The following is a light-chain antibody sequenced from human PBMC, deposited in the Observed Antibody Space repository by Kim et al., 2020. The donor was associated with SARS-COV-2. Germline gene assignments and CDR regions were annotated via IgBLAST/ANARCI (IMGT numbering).Light chain of an antibody. CDR3: QQYNNFRT. CDR1: QSVNTN. J-gene: IGKJ1*01. V-gene: IGKV3-15*01. Sequence: EIVMTQSPATLSVSPGERATLSCRASQSVNTNLAWYQQKPGQAPRLLIYGASTRATGIPARFTGSGSGTEFTLTISSLQSEDFAVYYWQQYNNFRTFGQGTKVDIK. CDR2: GAS.